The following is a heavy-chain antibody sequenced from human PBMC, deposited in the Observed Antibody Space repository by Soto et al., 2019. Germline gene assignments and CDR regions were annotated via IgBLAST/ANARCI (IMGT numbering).Heavy chain of an antibody. Sequence: QVQLVQSGAEVKKPGASVKVSCKASGYTFTSYGISWVRQAPGQGLEWMGWISAYNGNTNYAQKLQGRVTLTTDTSTSTAYMELRSLRSDATAVYYCARVRFEGVGATWGVEDYWGQGTLVTVSS. V-gene: IGHV1-18*01. D-gene: IGHD1-26*01. CDR3: ARVRFEGVGATWGVEDY. J-gene: IGHJ4*02. CDR2: ISAYNGNT. CDR1: GYTFTSYG.